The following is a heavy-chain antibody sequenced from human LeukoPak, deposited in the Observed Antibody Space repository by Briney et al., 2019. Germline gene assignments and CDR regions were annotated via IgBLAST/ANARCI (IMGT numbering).Heavy chain of an antibody. CDR2: IYYSGST. Sequence: PSETLSLTCTVSGGSISSYYWSWIRQPPGKGLEWIGYIYYSGSTNYNPSLKSRVTISVDTSKNQFSLKLSSVTAADTAVYYCARRDLRKRNWFDPWGQGTLVTVSS. J-gene: IGHJ5*02. CDR3: ARRDLRKRNWFDP. D-gene: IGHD3-3*01. V-gene: IGHV4-59*12. CDR1: GGSISSYY.